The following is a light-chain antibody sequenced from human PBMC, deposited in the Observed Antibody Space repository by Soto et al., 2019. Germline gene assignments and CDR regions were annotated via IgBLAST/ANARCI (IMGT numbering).Light chain of an antibody. J-gene: IGKJ4*01. CDR3: PQYGSSPLPGGSPLP. Sequence: ENVLTQSPGTLSLSPGERATLSCRASQSVSGNYLAWYQHKPGQAPRLLIYGASSRATGIADRFSGSGSGTDFPFSGSRLEPEDFPAYYGPQYGSSPLPGGSPLPFGGGTKVEIK. V-gene: IGKV3-20*01. CDR2: GAS. CDR1: QSVSGNY.